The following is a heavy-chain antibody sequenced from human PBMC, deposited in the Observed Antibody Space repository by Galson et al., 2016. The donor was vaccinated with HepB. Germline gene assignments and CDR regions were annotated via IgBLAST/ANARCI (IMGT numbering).Heavy chain of an antibody. J-gene: IGHJ3*01. CDR2: IYWNDDE. D-gene: IGHD2-2*01. CDR1: GFSLTTPGVG. V-gene: IGHV2-5*01. CDR3: TRAVPAAPANGAFDV. Sequence: PALVKPTQTLTLTCTFSGFSLTTPGVGVGWIRQPPGKALEWLAFIYWNDDERYSPSLKSRLSITKDTSKNQLVLTMTNMDPVDTATDYCTRAVPAAPANGAFDVWGQGTVVTASS.